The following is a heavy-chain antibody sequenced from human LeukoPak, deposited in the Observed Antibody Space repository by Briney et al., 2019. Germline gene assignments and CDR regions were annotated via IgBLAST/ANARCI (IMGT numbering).Heavy chain of an antibody. CDR2: INPNSGGT. D-gene: IGHD3-3*01. J-gene: IGHJ4*02. Sequence: ASVKVSCKASGYTFTGYYMHWVRQAPGQGLEWMGWINPNSGGTNYAQKFQGRVTMTRDTSISTAYMELSRLRSDDTAVYYCARDPDEFWSGYYFDYWGQGTLVTVSS. CDR1: GYTFTGYY. CDR3: ARDPDEFWSGYYFDY. V-gene: IGHV1-2*02.